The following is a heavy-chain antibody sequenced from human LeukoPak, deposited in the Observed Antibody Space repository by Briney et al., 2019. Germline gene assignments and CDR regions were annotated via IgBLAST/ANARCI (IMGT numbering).Heavy chain of an antibody. CDR1: GGSISSSSYY. CDR3: TRRGLVPDY. J-gene: IGHJ4*02. V-gene: IGHV4-39*07. D-gene: IGHD3-10*01. Sequence: PSETLSLACTVSGGSISSSSYYWGWIRQPPGKGLEWIGSIYYSGGTYYNPSLKGRVTISVDTSKNQFSLNLSSVTAADTPVYYGTRRGLVPDYWGQGTLVTVSS. CDR2: IYYSGGT.